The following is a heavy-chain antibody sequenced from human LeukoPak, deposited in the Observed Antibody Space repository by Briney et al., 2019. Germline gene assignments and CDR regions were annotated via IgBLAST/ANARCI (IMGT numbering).Heavy chain of an antibody. CDR3: ARQKTPHGNFDY. CDR1: GFTSSSYD. CDR2: IGVAANT. D-gene: IGHD1-26*01. V-gene: IGHV3-13*01. J-gene: IGHJ4*02. Sequence: GGSLRLSCAASGFTSSSYDMHWVRQATGKGLEWVSAIGVAANTFYSGSVKGRITISRENAKNSLYLLMSSLRAEDTAVYYCARQKTPHGNFDYWGQGTLVTVSS.